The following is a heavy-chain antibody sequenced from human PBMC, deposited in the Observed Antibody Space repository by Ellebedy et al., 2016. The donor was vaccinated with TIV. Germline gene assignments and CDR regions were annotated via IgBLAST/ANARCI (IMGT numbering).Heavy chain of an antibody. CDR1: GFTFGDFA. CDR3: TREAANWNYPYYYYNGIDV. V-gene: IGHV3-49*04. CDR2: IGSKGYGGTT. Sequence: GGSLRLXXTASGFTFGDFAISWVRQAPGKGLEWVGFIGSKGYGGTTQYAASVKGRFTISRDDSKSIAYLQMNSLKTEDTALYYCTREAANWNYPYYYYNGIDVWGQGTTVTVSS. D-gene: IGHD1-7*01. J-gene: IGHJ6*02.